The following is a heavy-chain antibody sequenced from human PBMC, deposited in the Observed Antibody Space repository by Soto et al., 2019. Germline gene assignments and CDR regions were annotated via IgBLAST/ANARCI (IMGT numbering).Heavy chain of an antibody. CDR2: IIPIFGTA. CDR1: GGTFSSYA. V-gene: IGHV1-69*01. CDR3: AKDGVAQHLMDV. Sequence: QVQLVQSGAEVKKPGSSVKVSCKASGGTFSSYAISWVRQAPGQGLEWMGGIIPIFGTANYAQKFQGRVTITADESTRTAYMGLSSLRSEDTAVYYCAKDGVAQHLMDVWGQGTTVTVSS. D-gene: IGHD3-3*01. J-gene: IGHJ6*02.